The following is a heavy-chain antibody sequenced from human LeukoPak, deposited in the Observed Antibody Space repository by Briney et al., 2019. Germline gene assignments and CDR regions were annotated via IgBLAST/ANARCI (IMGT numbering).Heavy chain of an antibody. CDR3: AGEPRRITIFGVVDY. CDR1: GYTFTSYY. J-gene: IGHJ4*02. Sequence: ASVKVSCKASGYTFTSYYMHWVRQAPGQGLEWMGIINPSGGSTSYAQKFQGRVTMTRDTSTSTVYMELSRLRPEDTAVYYCAGEPRRITIFGVVDYWGQGTLVTVSS. CDR2: INPSGGST. V-gene: IGHV1-46*01. D-gene: IGHD3-3*01.